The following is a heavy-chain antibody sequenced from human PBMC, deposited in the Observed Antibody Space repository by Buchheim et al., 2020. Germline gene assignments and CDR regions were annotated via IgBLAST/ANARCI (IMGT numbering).Heavy chain of an antibody. Sequence: EVQLLESGGGLVQPGGSLRLSCAASGFTFSSYAMSWVRQAPGKGLEWVSAISGSGGSPYYADSVKGRFTIARDNSKNTLYRQMSSLRAEYTAVCYCAKDGTIFGVVSRNFDYWGQGTL. CDR2: ISGSGGSP. J-gene: IGHJ4*02. D-gene: IGHD3-3*01. CDR3: AKDGTIFGVVSRNFDY. CDR1: GFTFSSYA. V-gene: IGHV3-23*01.